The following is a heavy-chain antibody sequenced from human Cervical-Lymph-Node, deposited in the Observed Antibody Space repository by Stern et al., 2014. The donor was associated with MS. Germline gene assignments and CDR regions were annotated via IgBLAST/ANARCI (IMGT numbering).Heavy chain of an antibody. Sequence: EVQLVQSGAEVKKPGESLKISCKASGYTFTTYWIGWVRQGSGKGLEWMGILYPRDSDARLSPSFQGQVTISVDKSITTAYLQWSSLKASDTAMYYCARRGPAAEIDFWGQGTLVTVSS. D-gene: IGHD6-13*01. CDR2: LYPRDSDA. CDR1: GYTFTTYW. V-gene: IGHV5-51*01. J-gene: IGHJ4*02. CDR3: ARRGPAAEIDF.